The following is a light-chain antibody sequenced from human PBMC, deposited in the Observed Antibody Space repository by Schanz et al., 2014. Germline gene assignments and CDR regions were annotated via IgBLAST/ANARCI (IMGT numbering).Light chain of an antibody. CDR3: QQYGSSSWT. J-gene: IGKJ1*01. V-gene: IGKV3-20*01. CDR2: GAS. Sequence: EVVLTQSPGTLSLSPGERATLSCRASQSVGSNLAWYQQKPGQAPRLLIYGASSRATGIPDRFSGSGSGTDFTLTISRLEPEDFAVYYCQQYGSSSWTFAQGTKVELK. CDR1: QSVGSN.